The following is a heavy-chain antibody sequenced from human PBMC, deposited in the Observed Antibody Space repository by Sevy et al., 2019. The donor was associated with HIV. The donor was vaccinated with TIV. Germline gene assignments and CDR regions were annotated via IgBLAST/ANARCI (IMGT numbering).Heavy chain of an antibody. D-gene: IGHD3-16*01. V-gene: IGHV3-7*03. CDR1: GFTLSTYW. CDR3: TRGHVSF. CDR2: IKQDGSEK. J-gene: IGHJ4*02. Sequence: GGSLRLSCAASGFTLSTYWMTWVRQAPGKGLEWVANIKQDGSEKYYVDSVKGRFTISRDNARNFLYLQMNSLRAEYTAVYYCTRGHVSFWGQGTLVTVSS.